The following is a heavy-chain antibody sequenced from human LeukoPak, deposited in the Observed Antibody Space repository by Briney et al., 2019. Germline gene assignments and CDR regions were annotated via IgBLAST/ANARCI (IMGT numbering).Heavy chain of an antibody. CDR3: AKEDYYGSGSYLGY. CDR2: MSYDGSNE. V-gene: IGHV3-30*18. Sequence: GGSLRLSCAASGFTFSSYGMHWVRQAPGRGLEWVAVMSYDGSNEYYADSVKGRFTISRDNSKNTVYMQMNSLRVEDTAVYYCAKEDYYGSGSYLGYWGQGTPVTVSS. CDR1: GFTFSSYG. D-gene: IGHD3-10*01. J-gene: IGHJ4*02.